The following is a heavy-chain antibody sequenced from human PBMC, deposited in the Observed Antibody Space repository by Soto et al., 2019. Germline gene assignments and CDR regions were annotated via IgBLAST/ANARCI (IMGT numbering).Heavy chain of an antibody. J-gene: IGHJ4*02. CDR2: ISAYNGNT. D-gene: IGHD1-26*01. CDR1: GYTFTSYG. CDR3: ARSPYSGSLLLFDY. V-gene: IGHV1-18*01. Sequence: ALVKVSCKASGYTFTSYGISWVRQAPGQGLEWMGWISAYNGNTNYAQKLQGRVTMTTDTSTSTAYMELRSLRSDDTAVYYCARSPYSGSLLLFDYWGQGTLLTVSS.